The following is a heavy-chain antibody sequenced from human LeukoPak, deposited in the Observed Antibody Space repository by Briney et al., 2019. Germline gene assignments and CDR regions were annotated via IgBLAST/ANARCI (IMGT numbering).Heavy chain of an antibody. Sequence: GGSLRLSCAASGFTFSSYGMHWVRQAPGKGLEWVAFIRYDGSNKYYADSVKGRFTISRDNSKNTLYLQMNSLRAEDTAVYYCANTMTTWGPFDYWGQGTLVTVSS. V-gene: IGHV3-30*02. J-gene: IGHJ4*02. D-gene: IGHD4-11*01. CDR2: IRYDGSNK. CDR3: ANTMTTWGPFDY. CDR1: GFTFSSYG.